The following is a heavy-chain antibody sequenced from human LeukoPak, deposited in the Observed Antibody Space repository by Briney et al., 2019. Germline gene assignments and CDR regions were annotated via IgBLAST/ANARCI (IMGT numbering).Heavy chain of an antibody. CDR1: GGSISSSSYY. D-gene: IGHD5-18*01. Sequence: SETLSLTCNVSGGSISSSSYYWGWIRQPPGKGLEWIGSIYYSGSTYYNPSLKSRVTISVDTSKNQFSLKLSSVTAADTAVYYCARLPLGIPLDAFDIWGQGTMVTVPS. CDR3: ARLPLGIPLDAFDI. J-gene: IGHJ3*02. V-gene: IGHV4-39*01. CDR2: IYYSGST.